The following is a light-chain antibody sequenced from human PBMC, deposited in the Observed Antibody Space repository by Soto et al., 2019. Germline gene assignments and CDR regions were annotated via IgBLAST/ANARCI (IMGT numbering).Light chain of an antibody. CDR1: SSNIGSNY. J-gene: IGLJ1*01. V-gene: IGLV1-47*02. Sequence: QAVLTQPPSASGTPGQRVNISCSGSSSNIGSNYVYWYQQLPGTAPKLLIYSNNQWPSGVPDRFSGSKSGTSASLAISGLRSEEEADYYCAAWDDSLSGYVFGTGTKLTVL. CDR2: SNN. CDR3: AAWDDSLSGYV.